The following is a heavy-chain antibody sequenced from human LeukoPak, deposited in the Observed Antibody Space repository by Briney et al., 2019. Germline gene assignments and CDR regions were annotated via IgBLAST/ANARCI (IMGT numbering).Heavy chain of an antibody. CDR3: ARVGSEWELLGFFDY. CDR2: IYYSGST. D-gene: IGHD1-26*01. Sequence: SETLSLTCTVSGGSISSNYWSWIRQPPGKGLEWIGYIYYSGSTNYNPSLKSRVTISEDTSKNQFSLKLNSVTAADTAVYYCARVGSEWELLGFFDYWGQGTLVTVSS. V-gene: IGHV4-59*01. CDR1: GGSISSNY. J-gene: IGHJ4*02.